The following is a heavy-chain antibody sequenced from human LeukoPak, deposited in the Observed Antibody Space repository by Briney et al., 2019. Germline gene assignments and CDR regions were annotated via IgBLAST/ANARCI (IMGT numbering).Heavy chain of an antibody. J-gene: IGHJ4*02. CDR3: AKDRLRTLARYYLFDY. CDR1: GFTFSDYY. CDR2: ISSSGSTI. Sequence: GGSLRLSCAASGFTFSDYYMSWIRQAPGKGLEWVSYISSSGSTIYYADSVKGRFTISRDNAKNSLYLQMNSLRAEDTAVYYCAKDRLRTLARYYLFDYWGQGTLVTVSS. D-gene: IGHD3-10*01. V-gene: IGHV3-11*01.